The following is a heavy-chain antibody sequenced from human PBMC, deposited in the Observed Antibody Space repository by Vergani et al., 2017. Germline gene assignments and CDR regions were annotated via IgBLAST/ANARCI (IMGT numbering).Heavy chain of an antibody. CDR1: GGSISSGGYY. CDR2: IYYSGST. D-gene: IGHD2-15*01. Sequence: QVQLQESGPGLVKPSQTLSLTCTVSGGSISSGGYYWSWIRQHPGKGLEWIGYIYYSGSTYYNPSLKSRVTISVDTSKNQFSLKLSSVTSADTAVYYCARDPERCSGGSCSRGGMDVWGQGTTVTVSS. V-gene: IGHV4-31*03. J-gene: IGHJ6*02. CDR3: ARDPERCSGGSCSRGGMDV.